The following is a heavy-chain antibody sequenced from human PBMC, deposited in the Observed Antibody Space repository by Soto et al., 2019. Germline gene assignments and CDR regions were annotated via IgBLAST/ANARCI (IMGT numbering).Heavy chain of an antibody. Sequence: GGSLRLSCAVSGFTLSGFGMNWVRKAPGRGLEWVSYISDSARTVFYADSVKGRFNVSRDNAKKSLYLQMDSLRDDDTAVYYCARRGEFYYYAMDVWGQGTTVTVSS. CDR3: ARRGEFYYYAMDV. V-gene: IGHV3-48*02. CDR1: GFTLSGFG. J-gene: IGHJ6*02. D-gene: IGHD3-16*01. CDR2: ISDSARTV.